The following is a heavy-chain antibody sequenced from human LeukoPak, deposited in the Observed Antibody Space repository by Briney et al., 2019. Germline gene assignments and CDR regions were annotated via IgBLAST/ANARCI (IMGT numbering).Heavy chain of an antibody. J-gene: IGHJ4*02. CDR3: TRGGDSGPGMDY. D-gene: IGHD5-12*01. V-gene: IGHV3-74*01. CDR2: INSDGSTT. Sequence: GGSLRLSCAASGFTFSSYWMHWVRQAPGKGLVWVSLINSDGSTTTYADSVKGRFTISRDNAKNTLYLQVNSLRAEDTAVYYCTRGGDSGPGMDYWGQGTLVTVSS. CDR1: GFTFSSYW.